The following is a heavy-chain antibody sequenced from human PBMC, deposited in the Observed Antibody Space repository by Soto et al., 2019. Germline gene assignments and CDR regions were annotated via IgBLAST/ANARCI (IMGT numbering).Heavy chain of an antibody. J-gene: IGHJ6*02. CDR2: LSHSASS. V-gene: IGHV4-30-2*01. CDR1: GGSISSGGYS. D-gene: IGHD3-16*01. Sequence: SETLSLTCAVSGGSISSGGYSWSWIRNLRGKSTQSSGYLSHSASSCNNPSLKSRVTISVDRSETQFSLKLSCVTAADTAVYYCARVHRGGYYYYGMDGWGQESTVTGAS. CDR3: ARVHRGGYYYYGMDG.